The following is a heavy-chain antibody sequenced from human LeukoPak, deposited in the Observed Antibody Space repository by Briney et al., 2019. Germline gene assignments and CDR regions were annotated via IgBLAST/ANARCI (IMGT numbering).Heavy chain of an antibody. D-gene: IGHD2/OR15-2a*01. J-gene: IGHJ3*02. CDR1: GFTFSSYS. CDR3: ASTFGADAFDI. CDR2: ISSSSSYI. V-gene: IGHV3-21*01. Sequence: GGSLRLSCAASGFTFSSYSMNWVRQAPGKGLEWVSSISSSSSYIYYADSVKGRFTISRDNAKNSLYLQMNSLRAEDTAVYYCASTFGADAFDIWGQGTMVTVSS.